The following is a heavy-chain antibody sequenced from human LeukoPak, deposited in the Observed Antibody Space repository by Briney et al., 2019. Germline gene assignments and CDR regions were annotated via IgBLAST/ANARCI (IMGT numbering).Heavy chain of an antibody. CDR1: GYTFTSYA. CDR2: INAGNGNT. D-gene: IGHD2-2*01. V-gene: IGHV1-3*01. CDR3: ARVDGDIVVVPAAMYYGMDV. J-gene: IGHJ6*02. Sequence: ASVKVSCKASGYTFTSYAMHWVRQAPGQRREWMGWINAGNGNTKYSQKFQGRVTITRDTSASTAYMELSSLRSEDTVVYYCARVDGDIVVVPAAMYYGMDVWGQGTTVTVSS.